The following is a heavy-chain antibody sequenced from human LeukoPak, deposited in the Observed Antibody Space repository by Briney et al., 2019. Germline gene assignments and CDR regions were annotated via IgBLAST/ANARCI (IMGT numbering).Heavy chain of an antibody. V-gene: IGHV3-23*01. D-gene: IGHD6-6*01. CDR2: ISGSGGST. J-gene: IGHJ6*03. CDR1: GFTFSSYA. Sequence: GGSLRLSCTASGFTFSSYAMSWVRQAPGKGLEWVSAISGSGGSTYYADSVKGRFTISRDNSKNTLYLQMNSLRAEDTAVYYCARDSSRIAARPKEGGGGYYYYYMDVWGKGTTVTVSS. CDR3: ARDSSRIAARPKEGGGGYYYYYMDV.